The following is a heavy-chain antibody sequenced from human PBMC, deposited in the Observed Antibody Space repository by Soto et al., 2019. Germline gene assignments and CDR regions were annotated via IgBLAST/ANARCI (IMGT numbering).Heavy chain of an antibody. D-gene: IGHD2-8*01. CDR1: GFTFDSPYSHA. Sequence: PVGSLRLSCAASGFTFDSPYSHAMSWVRQSPGKGPEWVSTISSNGANTHCAESVQGRFTISKDASRNTVHLHMNSLRADDTATYFCVSWVSAHFDYWGHGTPVTVSS. J-gene: IGHJ4*01. CDR3: VSWVSAHFDY. V-gene: IGHV3-23*01. CDR2: ISSNGANT.